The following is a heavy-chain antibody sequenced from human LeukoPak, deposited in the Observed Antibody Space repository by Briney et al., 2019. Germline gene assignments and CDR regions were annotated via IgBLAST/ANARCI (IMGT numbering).Heavy chain of an antibody. CDR1: GYTFSTYS. D-gene: IGHD4-17*01. CDR3: ARDTGSLNY. Sequence: GGALRLSCAASGYTFSTYSMNWVRQAPGKGLEWVSYISSTSSTIYYADSVKGRFTISRDNAKNSLYLQMNSLRAEDMALYYCARDTGSLNYWGQGTLVTVSS. V-gene: IGHV3-48*01. J-gene: IGHJ4*02. CDR2: ISSTSSTI.